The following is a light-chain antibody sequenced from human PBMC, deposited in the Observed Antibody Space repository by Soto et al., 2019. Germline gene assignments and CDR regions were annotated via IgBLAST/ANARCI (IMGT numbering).Light chain of an antibody. CDR3: SSYTSSSTLYV. V-gene: IGLV2-14*01. J-gene: IGLJ1*01. Sequence: QSVLTQPASVSGSPGQSITISCAGTSSDIGGYNYVSWYQQHPAKAPKVMIYEVSNRPSGVSNRFSGSKSGNTASLTISGLQAEDEADYYCSSYTSSSTLYVFGSGTKVTVL. CDR1: SSDIGGYNY. CDR2: EVS.